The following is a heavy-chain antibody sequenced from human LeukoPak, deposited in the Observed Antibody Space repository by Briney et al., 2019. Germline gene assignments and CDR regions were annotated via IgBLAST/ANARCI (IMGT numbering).Heavy chain of an antibody. CDR2: IIPIFGTA. CDR3: ARSWATTVSQFDY. D-gene: IGHD1-26*01. CDR1: GGTFSSYA. Sequence: SVKVSCKASGGTFSSYAISWVRQAPGQGLGWMGGIIPIFGTANYAQKFQGRVTITTDESTSTAYMELSSLRSEDTAVYYCARSWATTVSQFDYWGQGTLVTVSS. J-gene: IGHJ4*02. V-gene: IGHV1-69*05.